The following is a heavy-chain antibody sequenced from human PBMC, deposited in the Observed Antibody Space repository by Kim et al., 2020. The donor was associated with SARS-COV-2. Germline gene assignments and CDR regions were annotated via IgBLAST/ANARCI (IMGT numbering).Heavy chain of an antibody. V-gene: IGHV4-39*01. Sequence: SETLSLICTVSGGSISSSSYYWGWIRQPPGKGLEWIGSIYYSGSTYYNPSLKSRVTISVDTSKNQFSLKLSSVTAADTAVYYCARVGIAAAGTRYPANGDWFDPWGQGTLVTVSS. J-gene: IGHJ5*02. CDR3: ARVGIAAAGTRYPANGDWFDP. CDR2: IYYSGST. CDR1: GGSISSSSYY. D-gene: IGHD6-13*01.